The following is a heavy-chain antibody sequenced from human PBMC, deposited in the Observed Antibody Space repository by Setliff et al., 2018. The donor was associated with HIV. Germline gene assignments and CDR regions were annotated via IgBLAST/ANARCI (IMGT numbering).Heavy chain of an antibody. V-gene: IGHV1-3*01. CDR3: ARTDYDSGKSVLDS. D-gene: IGHD3-10*01. J-gene: IGHJ5*01. Sequence: AASVKVSCKASGFTFSKSAIHWVRQAPGQRLELMAWINAANGHAKYSQKFQGRVTITRDTSATIAYMELSSLTSEDTALYFCARTDYDSGKSVLDSWGQGTLVTVSS. CDR1: GFTFSKSA. CDR2: INAANGHA.